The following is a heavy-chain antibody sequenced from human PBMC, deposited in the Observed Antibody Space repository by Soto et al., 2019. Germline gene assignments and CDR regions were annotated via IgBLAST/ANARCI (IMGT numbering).Heavy chain of an antibody. CDR2: ISAYNGNT. CDR1: GYTFTSYG. J-gene: IGHJ3*02. Sequence: QVQLVQSGAEVKKPGASVKVSCKASGYTFTSYGISWVRQAPGQGLEWMGWISAYNGNTNYEQKLPGRVTMTTDTSTSTAYMELGGLRSDYKAVYYCARDEYGGNTRGDDAFDIWGQGTLVTVSS. D-gene: IGHD4-17*01. CDR3: ARDEYGGNTRGDDAFDI. V-gene: IGHV1-18*01.